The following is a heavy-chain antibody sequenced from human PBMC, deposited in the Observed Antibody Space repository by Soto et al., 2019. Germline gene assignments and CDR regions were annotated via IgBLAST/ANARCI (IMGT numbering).Heavy chain of an antibody. Sequence: QVHLVESGGGVVQPGRSLRLSCAASGFTFGHYGMHWVRQAPGAGLEWVAVISYDGTNTSYADSVKGRFTISRDNSKNTLHLQMTSLRREDTAVYYCTCDGDYGLDYWGQGTRVTVSS. CDR2: ISYDGTNT. J-gene: IGHJ4*02. V-gene: IGHV3-30*03. CDR1: GFTFGHYG. CDR3: TCDGDYGLDY. D-gene: IGHD4-17*01.